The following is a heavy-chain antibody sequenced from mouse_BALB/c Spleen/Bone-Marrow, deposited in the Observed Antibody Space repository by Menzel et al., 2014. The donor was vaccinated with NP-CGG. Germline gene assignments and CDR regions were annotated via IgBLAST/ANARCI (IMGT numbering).Heavy chain of an antibody. CDR2: INPSSGYT. V-gene: IGHV1-4*02. CDR3: ARLTGTSYAMDY. CDR1: GYTFTSYT. J-gene: IGHJ4*01. Sequence: VQLQQSAAELARPGASVKMSCKASGYTFTSYTMHWVKQRPGQGLEWIGYINPSSGYTEYNQKFKDKTTLTADKSSRTAYMQLSSLTSEDSAVYYCARLTGTSYAMDYWGQGTSVTVSS. D-gene: IGHD4-1*01.